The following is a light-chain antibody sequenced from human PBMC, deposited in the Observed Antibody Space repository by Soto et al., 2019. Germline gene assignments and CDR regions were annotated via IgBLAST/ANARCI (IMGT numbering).Light chain of an antibody. V-gene: IGLV2-14*01. CDR1: SSDIGGYKY. CDR3: SSCTGSSTAVV. Sequence: QSALTQPASVSGSPGQSITISCTGTSSDIGGYKYVSWYQQHPGKAPKLMIYDVSSRPSGVSNRFSGSKSGNTASLTISGLQAEDEADYYCSSCTGSSTAVVFGGGTKLTVL. CDR2: DVS. J-gene: IGLJ2*01.